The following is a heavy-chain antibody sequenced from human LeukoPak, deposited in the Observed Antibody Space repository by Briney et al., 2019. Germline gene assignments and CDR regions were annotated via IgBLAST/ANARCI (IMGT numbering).Heavy chain of an antibody. CDR3: AREIRPDYYDSIGYYF. D-gene: IGHD3-22*01. CDR1: GFTFSSYE. Sequence: GGSLRLSCVASGFTFSSYEMNWVRQAPGKGLEWISYISSSGSPIYCADSVKGRFTISRDNAKNSLYLQMIGLRAEDTAVYYCAREIRPDYYDSIGYYFGGQGTLVTVSS. J-gene: IGHJ4*02. CDR2: ISSSGSPI. V-gene: IGHV3-48*03.